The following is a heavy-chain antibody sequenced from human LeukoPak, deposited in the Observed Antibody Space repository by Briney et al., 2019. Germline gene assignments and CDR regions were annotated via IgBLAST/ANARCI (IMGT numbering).Heavy chain of an antibody. J-gene: IGHJ4*02. CDR2: INPNSGGT. D-gene: IGHD3-22*01. CDR1: GYTFTGYY. V-gene: IGHV1-2*02. CDR3: AERHYDSSGYYYFDY. Sequence: ASVKVSCKASGYTFTGYYMHWVRQAPGQGLEWMGWINPNSGGTNYAQKFQGRVTMTRDTSISTAYMELSRLRSDDTAVYYCAERHYDSSGYYYFDYWGQGTLVTVSS.